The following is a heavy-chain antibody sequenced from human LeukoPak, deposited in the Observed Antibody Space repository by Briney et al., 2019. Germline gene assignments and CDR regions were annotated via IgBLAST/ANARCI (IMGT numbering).Heavy chain of an antibody. CDR2: IYYSGST. CDR1: GGSIRSYY. CDR3: ARGGGSTDYYDSSGYF. Sequence: SETLSLTCTVSGGSIRSYYWSWIRQPPGKGLEWIGYIYYSGSTNYNPSLNSRVTISVDTSKNQFSLKLSSVTAADTAGYYCARGGGSTDYYDSSGYFWGQGTLVTVSS. D-gene: IGHD3-22*01. J-gene: IGHJ4*02. V-gene: IGHV4-59*01.